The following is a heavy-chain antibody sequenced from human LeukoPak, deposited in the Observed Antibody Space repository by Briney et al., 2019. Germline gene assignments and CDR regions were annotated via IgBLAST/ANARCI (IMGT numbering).Heavy chain of an antibody. J-gene: IGHJ6*03. Sequence: SETLSLTCTVSGGSISSGGYYWSWIRQHPGKGLEWIGYIYYSGSTYYNPSLKSRVTISVDTSKNQFSLKLSSVTAADTAVYYCASTSGGSSWYSAPYYYYYYYMDVWGKGTTVTVSS. D-gene: IGHD6-13*01. V-gene: IGHV4-31*03. CDR1: GGSISSGGYY. CDR2: IYYSGST. CDR3: ASTSGGSSWYSAPYYYYYYYMDV.